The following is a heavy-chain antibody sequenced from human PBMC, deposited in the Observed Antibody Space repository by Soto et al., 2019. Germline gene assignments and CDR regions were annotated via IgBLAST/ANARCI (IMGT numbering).Heavy chain of an antibody. CDR3: AREGGGMAVPRGGLDV. CDR1: GYTFTNYF. D-gene: IGHD6-19*01. J-gene: IGHJ6*02. Sequence: QVQLVQSGAEVKNPGASVKVSCKASGYTFTNYFMHWVRQAPGQGLEWMGIINPSIGTTTYAQKFKGRVIMSRETSTSTVYMELSSLRSEDTAIYSSAREGGGMAVPRGGLDVWGQGTTVTVSS. CDR2: INPSIGTT. V-gene: IGHV1-46*01.